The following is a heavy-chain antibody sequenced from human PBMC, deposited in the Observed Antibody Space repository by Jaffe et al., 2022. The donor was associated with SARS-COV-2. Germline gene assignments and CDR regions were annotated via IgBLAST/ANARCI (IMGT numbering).Heavy chain of an antibody. Sequence: EVQLVESGGGLVKPGGSLRLSCAASGFTFSNAWMTWVRQAPGKGLEWVGRIKRITDGGTTDYSAPVKGRFTISRDDSKNTLYLQMNGLQAEDTAIYYCTEALGHWGQGTLVTVSS. CDR1: GFTFSNAW. J-gene: IGHJ4*02. CDR2: IKRITDGGTT. V-gene: IGHV3-15*01. CDR3: TEALGH.